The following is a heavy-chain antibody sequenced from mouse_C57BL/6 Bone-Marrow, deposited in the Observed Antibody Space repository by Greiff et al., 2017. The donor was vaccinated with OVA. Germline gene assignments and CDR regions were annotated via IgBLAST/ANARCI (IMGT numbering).Heavy chain of an antibody. CDR3: ARDSGT. CDR2: IDPSDSYT. Sequence: QVQLKQPGAELVKPGASVKLSCKASGYTFTSYWMQWVKQRPGQGLEWIGEIDPSDSYTNYNQKFKGKATLTVDTSSSTAYMQLSSLTSEDSAVYYCARDSGTWGQGTTLTVSS. V-gene: IGHV1-50*01. D-gene: IGHD3-3*01. J-gene: IGHJ2*01. CDR1: GYTFTSYW.